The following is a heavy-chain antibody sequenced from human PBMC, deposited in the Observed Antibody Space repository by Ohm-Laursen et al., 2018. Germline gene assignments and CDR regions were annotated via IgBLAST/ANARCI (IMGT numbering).Heavy chain of an antibody. CDR3: AKESYSGSGSYYSH. Sequence: SLRLSCAASGFTFSNYGMHWVRQAPGKGLEWMAVISDHGSTEYFADSVKGRFTTSRDNSRNTLYLQMNSLRAEDTAVYYCAKESYSGSGSYYSHWGQGTLVTVSS. V-gene: IGHV3-30*18. J-gene: IGHJ4*02. CDR1: GFTFSNYG. D-gene: IGHD3-10*01. CDR2: ISDHGSTE.